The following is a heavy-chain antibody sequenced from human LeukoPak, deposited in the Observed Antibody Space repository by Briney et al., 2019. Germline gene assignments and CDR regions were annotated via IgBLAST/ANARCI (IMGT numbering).Heavy chain of an antibody. CDR3: ARRRDYFDY. CDR1: GFTFSSYA. J-gene: IGHJ4*02. CDR2: ISGSGGST. V-gene: IGHV3-23*01. Sequence: GGSLRLSCAASGFTFSSYAMSWVRQAPGKGLEWVSVISGSGGSTYYADSVKGRFTISRDNPKNTLYLQMNSLRAEDTAVYYCARRRDYFDYWGQGTLVTVSS.